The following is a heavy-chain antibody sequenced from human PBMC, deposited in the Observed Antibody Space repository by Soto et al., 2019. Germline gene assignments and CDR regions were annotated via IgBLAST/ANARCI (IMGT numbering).Heavy chain of an antibody. Sequence: QVQLQESGPGLVKPSETLSLTCTVSGGSISSYYWSWVRQPPGKGLEWIGYIYYSGSTKYNPSLKSRVTISVDTSKNQFSLKLSSVTAADTAVDYCVRQNSGFDYWGQGTLVTVSS. J-gene: IGHJ4*02. V-gene: IGHV4-59*08. CDR1: GGSISSYY. CDR2: IYYSGST. CDR3: VRQNSGFDY. D-gene: IGHD1-26*01.